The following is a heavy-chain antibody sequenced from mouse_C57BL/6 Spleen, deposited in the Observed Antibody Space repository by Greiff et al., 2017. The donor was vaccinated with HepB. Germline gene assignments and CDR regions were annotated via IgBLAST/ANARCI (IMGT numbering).Heavy chain of an antibody. V-gene: IGHV5-4*01. CDR3: ARDWDENYFDY. D-gene: IGHD4-1*01. CDR2: ISDGGSST. Sequence: EVQLVESGGGLVKPGGSLKLSCAASGFTFSSYAMSWVRQTPEKRLEWVATISDGGSSTYYPDNVKGRFTISRDNAKNNLYLQMSHLKSEDTAMYYCARDWDENYFDYWGQGTTLTVSS. J-gene: IGHJ2*01. CDR1: GFTFSSYA.